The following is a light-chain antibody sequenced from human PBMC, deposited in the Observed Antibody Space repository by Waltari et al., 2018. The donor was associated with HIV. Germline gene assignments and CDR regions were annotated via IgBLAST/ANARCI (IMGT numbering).Light chain of an antibody. CDR3: QQRSSWPIT. J-gene: IGKJ5*01. V-gene: IGKV3-11*01. CDR1: QSVSSF. CDR2: ATS. Sequence: EIVLTQSPATLSLSPGERATLSCRASQSVSSFLAWYQQKPGQAPRLLIYATSKRATGIPARFSGSGSETDFTLTICSLEPEDFAVYYCQQRSSWPITFGQGTRLEIK.